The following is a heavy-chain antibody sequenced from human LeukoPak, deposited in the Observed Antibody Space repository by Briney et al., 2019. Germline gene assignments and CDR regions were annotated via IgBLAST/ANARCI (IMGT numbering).Heavy chain of an antibody. D-gene: IGHD1-26*01. CDR1: GFTFSSYA. Sequence: PGGSLRLSCAASGFTFSSYAMSWVRQAPGKGLEWVSAISGSGGSTYYADSVKGRFTISRDNSKNTPYVQMNSLRADDTAVYYCARDEGIAGATTGRYYYYYGMDVWGQGTTVTVSS. CDR2: ISGSGGST. V-gene: IGHV3-23*01. J-gene: IGHJ6*02. CDR3: ARDEGIAGATTGRYYYYYGMDV.